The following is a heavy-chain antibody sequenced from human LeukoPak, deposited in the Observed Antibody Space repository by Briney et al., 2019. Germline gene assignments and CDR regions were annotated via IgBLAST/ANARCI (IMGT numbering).Heavy chain of an antibody. J-gene: IGHJ6*03. D-gene: IGHD5/OR15-5a*01. Sequence: SETLSLTCAVYGGSFSGYYWSWIRQPPGKGLGWIGEINHSGSTNYNPSLKSRVTISVDTSKNQFSLKLSSVTAADTAVYYCARGKSTKQYYYYYYYMDVWGKGTTVTVSS. CDR3: ARGKSTKQYYYYYYYMDV. V-gene: IGHV4-34*01. CDR1: GGSFSGYY. CDR2: INHSGST.